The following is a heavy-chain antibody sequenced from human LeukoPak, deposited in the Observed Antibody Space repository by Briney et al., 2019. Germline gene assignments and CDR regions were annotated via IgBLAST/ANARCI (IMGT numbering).Heavy chain of an antibody. Sequence: SKTLSLTCTVSGGSISSYYWSWIRRPPGKGLEWIGYIYYSGTTNYNPSLKSRVTISVDTSKNQFSLKLSSVTAADTAVYYCARGVYIAAAQYGYWGQGTLVTVSS. CDR3: ARGVYIAAAQYGY. D-gene: IGHD6-13*01. J-gene: IGHJ4*02. CDR2: IYYSGTT. V-gene: IGHV4-59*01. CDR1: GGSISSYY.